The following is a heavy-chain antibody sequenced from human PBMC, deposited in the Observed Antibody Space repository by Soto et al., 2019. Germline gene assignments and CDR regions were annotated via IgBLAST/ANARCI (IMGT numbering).Heavy chain of an antibody. D-gene: IGHD2-21*02. CDR3: ARVATAMTYDF. CDR2: ISNDGRRK. V-gene: IGHV3-30*04. CDR1: GFSLSTNT. J-gene: IGHJ4*02. Sequence: QPVGSLRLSCAASGFSLSTNTMHWVRRVPGKGLEWVASISNDGRRKYYADFMKGRFTISRDTANNILYLEMNSLRAEDTSLYYCARVATAMTYDFWGQGTQVTVSS.